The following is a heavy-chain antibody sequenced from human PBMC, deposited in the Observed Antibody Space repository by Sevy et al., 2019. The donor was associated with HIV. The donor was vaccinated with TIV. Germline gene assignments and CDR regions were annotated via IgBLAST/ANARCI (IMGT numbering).Heavy chain of an antibody. CDR1: GYTFTSYD. D-gene: IGHD6-13*01. J-gene: IGHJ6*02. V-gene: IGHV1-8*01. CDR2: MNPNSGIT. Sequence: ASVKVSCKASGYTFTSYDINWVRQATGQGLEWMGWMNPNSGITGYAQKFQGRVTMTRNTSISTAYMELSSLRSEDTAVYYCARTEPGIAAYGMDVWGQGTTVTVSS. CDR3: ARTEPGIAAYGMDV.